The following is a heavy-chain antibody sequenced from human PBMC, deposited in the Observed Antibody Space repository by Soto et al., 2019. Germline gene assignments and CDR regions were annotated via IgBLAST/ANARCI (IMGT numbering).Heavy chain of an antibody. CDR2: INTYNGKG. CDR1: GYTFTSYG. Sequence: QVQLVQSGAEVMQPGASVKVSCKASGYTFTSYGINWVRQAPGQGLEWVGWINTYNGKGNYAQRIKGRVTMNTDTSTSTAYLDLRRLRPDDTAVYYCERDLLNMVRVARRRRLSAPFDTWGQGTLVTVSS. J-gene: IGHJ3*02. V-gene: IGHV1-18*04. D-gene: IGHD3-10*01. CDR3: ERDLLNMVRVARRRRLSAPFDT.